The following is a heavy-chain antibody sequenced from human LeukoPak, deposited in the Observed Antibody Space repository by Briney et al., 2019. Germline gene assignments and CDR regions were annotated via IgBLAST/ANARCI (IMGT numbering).Heavy chain of an antibody. J-gene: IGHJ4*02. CDR2: IYTSGST. Sequence: PSETLSLTYTVSGGSISSYYWSWIRQPAGKGLEWIGRIYTSGSTNYNPSLKSRVTMSVDTSKNQFSLKLSSVIAADTAVYYCAREMWYDYVWGSYRYSDYWGQGTLVTVSS. V-gene: IGHV4-4*07. CDR3: AREMWYDYVWGSYRYSDY. D-gene: IGHD3-16*02. CDR1: GGSISSYY.